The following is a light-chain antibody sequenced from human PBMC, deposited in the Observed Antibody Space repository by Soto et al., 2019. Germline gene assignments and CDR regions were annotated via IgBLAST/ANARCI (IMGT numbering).Light chain of an antibody. J-gene: IGKJ5*01. V-gene: IGKV1-27*01. CDR1: QGISNY. CDR2: AAS. CDR3: QKYNSALPRT. Sequence: DIQMTQAPSSLSASVGVRVTITCRASQGISNYLAWDQQKPGKVPKLLIYAASTLQSGVPARFSGSGSATDFTLTISSLQPEDVATYYCQKYNSALPRTFGQGTRLEIK.